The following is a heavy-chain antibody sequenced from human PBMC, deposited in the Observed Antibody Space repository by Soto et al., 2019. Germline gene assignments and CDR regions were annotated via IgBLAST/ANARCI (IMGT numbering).Heavy chain of an antibody. D-gene: IGHD3-22*01. CDR2: IYYSGST. CDR3: ASGRNYYDSSGYAD. V-gene: IGHV4-31*02. J-gene: IGHJ4*02. CDR1: GGSISIGGYY. Sequence: GGSISIGGYYWSWIRQHPGKGLEWIGYIYYSGSTYYNPSLKSRVTISVDTSKNQFSLKLSSVTAADTAVYYCASGRNYYDSSGYADWGQGTLGTVSS.